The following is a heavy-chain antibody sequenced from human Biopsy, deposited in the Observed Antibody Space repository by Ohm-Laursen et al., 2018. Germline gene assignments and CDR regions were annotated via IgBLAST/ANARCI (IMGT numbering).Heavy chain of an antibody. J-gene: IGHJ6*02. CDR2: IWYDGSSE. D-gene: IGHD1-26*01. V-gene: IGHV3-33*01. Sequence: SLRLSCAAFGFTFSVYAIHWVRQAPGKGLEWVAIIWYDGSSEYYADSVKGRFTISRDNSKNTVYLQMNSLRVEDTAVYYCARDPIVGSKADGMDVWGQGTTVTVSS. CDR1: GFTFSVYA. CDR3: ARDPIVGSKADGMDV.